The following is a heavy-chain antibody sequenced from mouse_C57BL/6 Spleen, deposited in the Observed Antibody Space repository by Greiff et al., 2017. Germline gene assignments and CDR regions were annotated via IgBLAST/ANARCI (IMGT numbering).Heavy chain of an antibody. J-gene: IGHJ2*01. CDR1: GYTFTSYW. CDR2: IDPSDSYT. CDR3: ARRMFCFRTLDY. Sequence: QVQLQQPGAELVMPGASVKLSCKASGYTFTSYWMHWVKQRPGQGLEWIGEIDPSDSYTNYNQKFKGKSTLTVDKSSSTAYMQLSSLTSEDSAVYYGARRMFCFRTLDYWGQGTTLTGSS. V-gene: IGHV1-69*01.